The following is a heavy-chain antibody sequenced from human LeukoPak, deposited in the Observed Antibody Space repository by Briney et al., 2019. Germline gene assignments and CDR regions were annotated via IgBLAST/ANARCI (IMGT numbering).Heavy chain of an antibody. Sequence: SETLSLTCTVSGGSIRGYYWSWIRQSLGKGLEWIGYIYNSGSTNYNPSRQSRVTISVDTSKNQFSLNLSSVTAADTAVYYCARYGSGTYPRFDYWGQGTLVTVSS. J-gene: IGHJ4*02. CDR2: IYNSGST. V-gene: IGHV4-59*08. CDR1: GGSIRGYY. D-gene: IGHD3-10*01. CDR3: ARYGSGTYPRFDY.